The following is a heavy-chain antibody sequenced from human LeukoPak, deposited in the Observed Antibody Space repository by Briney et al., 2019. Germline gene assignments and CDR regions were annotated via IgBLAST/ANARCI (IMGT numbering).Heavy chain of an antibody. D-gene: IGHD2-2*02. CDR3: AKDLDCSSTSCYKDY. V-gene: IGHV3-33*06. CDR2: IWYDGTNQ. Sequence: GGSLRLSCAASGFTFSSYGMHWVRQPPGKGLEWVAVIWYDGTNQYHADSVKGRFTISRDNSKNTLYLQMNSLRAEDTAVYYCAKDLDCSSTSCYKDYWGQGTLVTVSS. J-gene: IGHJ4*02. CDR1: GFTFSSYG.